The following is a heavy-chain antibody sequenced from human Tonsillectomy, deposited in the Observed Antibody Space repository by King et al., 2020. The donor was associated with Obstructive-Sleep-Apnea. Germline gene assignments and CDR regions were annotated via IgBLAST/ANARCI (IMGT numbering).Heavy chain of an antibody. CDR2: ISYDGSNK. CDR3: ARAVTGTTGYFDY. D-gene: IGHD1-7*01. CDR1: GFTFSSYA. Sequence: VQLVESGGGVVQPGRSLRLSCAASGFTFSSYAMHWVRQAPGKGLEWVAVISYDGSNKYYADSVKGRFTISRDNSKNTLYLQMNSLRAEDTAVYYCARAVTGTTGYFDYWGQGTLVSVSS. V-gene: IGHV3-30*04. J-gene: IGHJ4*02.